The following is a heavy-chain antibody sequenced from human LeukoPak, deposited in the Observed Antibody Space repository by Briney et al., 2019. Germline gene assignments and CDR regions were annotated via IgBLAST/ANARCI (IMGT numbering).Heavy chain of an antibody. D-gene: IGHD4-11*01. CDR1: GYRFASYW. J-gene: IGHJ5*02. CDR3: ARQGSPVTTNNWFDP. CDR2: IYPGDSDT. V-gene: IGHV5-51*01. Sequence: KPGESPKISCKGSGYRFASYWIGWVRQVPGKGLEWMGIIYPGDSDTRYSPSFQGQVTISADKSISTAYLQWSSLKASDTAMYYCARQGSPVTTNNWFDPWGQGTLLTVSS.